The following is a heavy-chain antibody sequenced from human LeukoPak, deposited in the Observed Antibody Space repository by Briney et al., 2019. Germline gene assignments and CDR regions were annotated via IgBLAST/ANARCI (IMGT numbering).Heavy chain of an antibody. CDR1: GFTFSTYA. CDR3: VKEMGCSSTSCYVPFDY. J-gene: IGHJ4*02. V-gene: IGHV3-23*01. D-gene: IGHD2-2*01. Sequence: PGGSLRLSCAASGFTFSTYAMSWVRQAPGKGLEWVSGISGSGGDTYYADSVKGRFTISRDNSKSTLYLQMNSLRAEDTAVYYCVKEMGCSSTSCYVPFDYWGQGTLVTVSS. CDR2: ISGSGGDT.